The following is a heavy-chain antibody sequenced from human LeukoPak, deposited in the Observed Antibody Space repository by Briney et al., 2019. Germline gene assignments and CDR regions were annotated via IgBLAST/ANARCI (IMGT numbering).Heavy chain of an antibody. CDR3: ARLWSGYYIFDY. D-gene: IGHD3-3*01. Sequence: SETLSLTCAVYGGSFSDYYWSWIRQTPGEGLQWIGGIKHSGSTDYNPSLKSRVTMSVDTSKNQFSLKLTSVTAADTAVYYCARLWSGYYIFDYWGQGTLVTVSS. J-gene: IGHJ4*02. V-gene: IGHV4-34*01. CDR1: GGSFSDYY. CDR2: IKHSGST.